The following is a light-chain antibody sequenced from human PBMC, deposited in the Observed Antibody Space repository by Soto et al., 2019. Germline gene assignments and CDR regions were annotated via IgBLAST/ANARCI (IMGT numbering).Light chain of an antibody. CDR3: QQGFT. CDR2: AAS. J-gene: IGKJ3*01. V-gene: IGKV1-9*01. CDR1: QGISSY. Sequence: DIQLTQSPSFLSASVGDRVTITCRASQGISSYLAWYQQKPGKAPKLLIYAASTLQSGVPSRFSGSGSGTEFTLTFSSLQPEDFATYYCQQGFTFGPGTKVDIK.